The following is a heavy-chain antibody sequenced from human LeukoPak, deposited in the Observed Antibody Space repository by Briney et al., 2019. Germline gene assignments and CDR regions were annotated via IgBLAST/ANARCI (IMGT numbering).Heavy chain of an antibody. CDR1: GFTFSSYA. CDR2: ISYDGSNK. Sequence: GGSLRLSCAASGFTFSSYAMHRVRQAPGKGLEWVAVISYDGSNKYYADSVKGRFTISRDNSKNTLYLQMNSLRAEDTAVYYCARERSRGFHFDYWGQGTLVTVSS. V-gene: IGHV3-30-3*01. J-gene: IGHJ4*02. D-gene: IGHD5-12*01. CDR3: ARERSRGFHFDY.